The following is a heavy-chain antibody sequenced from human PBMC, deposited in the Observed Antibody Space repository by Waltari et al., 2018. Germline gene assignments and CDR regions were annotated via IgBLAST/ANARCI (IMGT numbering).Heavy chain of an antibody. CDR2: IKSKDYGGTT. V-gene: IGHV3-49*03. Sequence: EVQLVESGGGLVQPGRSLRLSCTASGFTFADCAMSWSRQAPGKGLEWVGYIKSKDYGGTTDYAASVKGRFTISRDDSQSVAYLQMNSLKTEDTAMYYCTGRITMVRGVIRFDSWGQGTLVTVSS. J-gene: IGHJ4*02. D-gene: IGHD3-10*01. CDR3: TGRITMVRGVIRFDS. CDR1: GFTFADCA.